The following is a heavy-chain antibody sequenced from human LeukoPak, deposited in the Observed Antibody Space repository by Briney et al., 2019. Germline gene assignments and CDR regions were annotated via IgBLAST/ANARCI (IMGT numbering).Heavy chain of an antibody. CDR1: GFTFSDAW. CDR3: TTAARYSSSWFDS. Sequence: GGSLRLSCAASGFTFSDAWMSWVRQAPGKGLEWVARIKSKTDGGTTDYDAPVKGRFTISRDDSKNTLYLQVNSLKTEDTGVYYCTTAARYSSSWFDSWGQGTLLTVSS. V-gene: IGHV3-15*01. J-gene: IGHJ5*01. CDR2: IKSKTDGGTT. D-gene: IGHD2-2*01.